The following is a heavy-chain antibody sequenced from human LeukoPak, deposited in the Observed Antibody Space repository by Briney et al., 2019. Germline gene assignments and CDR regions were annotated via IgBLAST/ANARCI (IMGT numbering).Heavy chain of an antibody. CDR2: IYYSGST. J-gene: IGHJ4*02. CDR1: GGXISSYY. CDR3: ARGPDGAFDY. V-gene: IGHV4-59*01. Sequence: PSETLSLTCIVSGGXISSYYWSWIRQPPGKGLEWLGYIYYSGSTNYNPSLKSRVTISVDTSKNQFSLKLSSVTAADTAVYYCARGPDGAFDYWGQGTLVTVSS. D-gene: IGHD1-14*01.